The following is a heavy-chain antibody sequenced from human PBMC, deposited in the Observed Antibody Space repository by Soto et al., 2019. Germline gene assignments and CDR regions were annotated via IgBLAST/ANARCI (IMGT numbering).Heavy chain of an antibody. V-gene: IGHV3-7*04. Sequence: EVQLVESGGGLVQPGGSLRLSCAGSGFTFSNYWMNWVRQTPGKGLEWVANIKQDGSAKNYVESVKGRFTISRDNAKNLVYLQTNSLRAEDTAVYSCAGGTGWVHDYWGQGTLVTVSS. D-gene: IGHD1-1*01. J-gene: IGHJ4*02. CDR3: AGGTGWVHDY. CDR2: IKQDGSAK. CDR1: GFTFSNYW.